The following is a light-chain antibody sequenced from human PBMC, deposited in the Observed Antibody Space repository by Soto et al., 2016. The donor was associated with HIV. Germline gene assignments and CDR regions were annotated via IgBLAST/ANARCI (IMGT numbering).Light chain of an antibody. CDR2: PEN. J-gene: IGLJ1*01. CDR1: SLKMYS. V-gene: IGLV3-19*01. CDR3: VSRDKSNRFYV. Sequence: SSELTQGPGVSVTLGQTVTISCRGDSLKMYSVSWYQQKSGQAPVLVIYPENNRPPSIPERFSGFISGDTGSLTITGAQAEDEGDYFCVSRDKSNRFYVFGPGTRLTV.